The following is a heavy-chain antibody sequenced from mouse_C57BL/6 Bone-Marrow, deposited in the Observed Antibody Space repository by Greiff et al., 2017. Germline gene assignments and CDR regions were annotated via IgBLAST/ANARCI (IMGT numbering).Heavy chain of an antibody. D-gene: IGHD2-4*01. J-gene: IGHJ2*01. CDR2: INPSSGYT. CDR1: GYTFTSYT. Sequence: QVQLQQSGAELARPGASVTMSCKASGYTFTSYTMHWVKQRPGQGLEWIGYINPSSGYTKYNQKFKDKATLTADKSSSTAYMQLSSLTSEDSAVYYCARWDYDRDFDYWGQGTTLTVSS. CDR3: ARWDYDRDFDY. V-gene: IGHV1-4*01.